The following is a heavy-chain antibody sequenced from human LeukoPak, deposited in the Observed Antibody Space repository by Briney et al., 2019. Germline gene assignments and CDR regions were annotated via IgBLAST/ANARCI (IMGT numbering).Heavy chain of an antibody. CDR2: ISSRSTSI. J-gene: IGHJ2*01. Sequence: GGSLRLSCAASGFTFSSHSLSWVRQAPGKGLDWISYISSRSTSIKYADSVKSRFTISRDNAKNSLYLQMNSLGAEDTAVYYCASLILSTVASVTTGDFDLWGRGTLVTVSS. D-gene: IGHD4-17*01. CDR1: GFTFSSHS. V-gene: IGHV3-48*01. CDR3: ASLILSTVASVTTGDFDL.